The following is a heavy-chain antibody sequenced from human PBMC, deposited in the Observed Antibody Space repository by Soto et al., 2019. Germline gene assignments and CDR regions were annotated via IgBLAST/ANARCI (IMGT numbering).Heavy chain of an antibody. D-gene: IGHD1-26*01. V-gene: IGHV3-30-3*01. CDR2: ISYDGSNK. CDR1: GFTFSSYA. CDR3: ARDLVPGYYCYYGMDV. J-gene: IGHJ6*02. Sequence: QVQLVESGGGVVQPGRSLRLSCAASGFTFSSYAMHWVRQAPGKGLEWVAVISYDGSNKYYADSVKGRFTISRDNSKNTLYLQMNSLRAEDTAVYDCARDLVPGYYCYYGMDVWGQGTTVTVSS.